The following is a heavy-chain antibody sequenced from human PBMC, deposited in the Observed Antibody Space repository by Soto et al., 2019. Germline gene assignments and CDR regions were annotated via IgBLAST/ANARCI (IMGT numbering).Heavy chain of an antibody. Sequence: SETLSLTCAVSGGSISSGGYSWSWIRQPPGKGLEWIGYIYYSGSTYYNPSLKSRVTISVDTSKNQFSLKLSSVTAADTAVYYCARGYYYDSSGYRGYYYGMDVWGQGTTVTVSS. J-gene: IGHJ6*02. CDR3: ARGYYYDSSGYRGYYYGMDV. V-gene: IGHV4-31*11. CDR2: IYYSGST. CDR1: GGSISSGGYS. D-gene: IGHD3-22*01.